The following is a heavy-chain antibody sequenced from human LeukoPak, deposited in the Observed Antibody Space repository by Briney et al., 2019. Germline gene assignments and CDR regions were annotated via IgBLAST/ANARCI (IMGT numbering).Heavy chain of an antibody. D-gene: IGHD3-10*01. CDR3: STGSGHAFDI. V-gene: IGHV3-74*01. CDR1: RFTLSSYW. CDR2: INSDGRRT. J-gene: IGHJ3*02. Sequence: GGSLRLSSAPSRFTLSSYWMYCVPQVPGKGLVWVSRINSDGRRTNYADSVKGRFTISTDNAKNTLYVQMNRLRAEDTAGYYCSTGSGHAFDIWGRGTMVTVSS.